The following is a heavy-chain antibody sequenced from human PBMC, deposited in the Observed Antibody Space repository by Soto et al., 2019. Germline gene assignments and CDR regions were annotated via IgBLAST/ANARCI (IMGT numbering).Heavy chain of an antibody. CDR1: GFTFSSYA. J-gene: IGHJ6*02. CDR2: ISGSGGST. CDR3: AKVRYSGYDSTDYYYYGMDV. D-gene: IGHD5-12*01. V-gene: IGHV3-23*01. Sequence: GGSLRLSCAASGFTFSSYAMSWVRQAPGKGLEWVSAISGSGGSTYYADSVKGRFTISRDNSKNTLYLQMNSLRAEDTAVYYCAKVRYSGYDSTDYYYYGMDVWGQGTTVTVS.